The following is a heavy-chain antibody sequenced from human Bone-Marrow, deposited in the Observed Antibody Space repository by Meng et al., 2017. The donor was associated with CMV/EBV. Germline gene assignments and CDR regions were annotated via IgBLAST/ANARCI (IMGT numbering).Heavy chain of an antibody. D-gene: IGHD3-10*01. CDR3: ARVGLRANWFDP. V-gene: IGHV4-39*07. Sequence: GSLRLSCTVSGGSISSSSYYWGWIRQPPGKGLEWIGSIYYSGSTYYNPSLKSRVTISVDTSKNQFSLKLSSVTAADTAVYYCARVGLRANWFDPWGQGTLVTVSS. J-gene: IGHJ5*02. CDR1: GGSISSSSYY. CDR2: IYYSGST.